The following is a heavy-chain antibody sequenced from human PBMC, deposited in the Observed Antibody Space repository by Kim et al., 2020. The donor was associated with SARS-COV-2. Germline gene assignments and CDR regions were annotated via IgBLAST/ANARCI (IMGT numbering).Heavy chain of an antibody. CDR2: IWYDGSNK. D-gene: IGHD2-8*01. CDR3: ARDHGPFSYYDAFDI. CDR1: GFTFSSYG. V-gene: IGHV3-33*08. Sequence: GGSLRLSCAASGFTFSSYGMHWVRQAPGKGLEWVAVIWYDGSNKYYADSVKGRFTISRDNSKNTLYLQMNSLRAEDTAVYYCARDHGPFSYYDAFDIWGQGTMVTVSS. J-gene: IGHJ3*02.